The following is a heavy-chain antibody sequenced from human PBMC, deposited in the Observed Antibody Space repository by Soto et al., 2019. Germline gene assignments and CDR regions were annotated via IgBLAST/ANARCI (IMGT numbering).Heavy chain of an antibody. D-gene: IGHD3-3*01. CDR1: GFTFSSYA. CDR2: IKSKTDGGTT. J-gene: IGHJ6*02. Sequence: GGSLRLSCAASGFTFSSYAMSWVCQAPGKGLEWVGRIKSKTDGGTTDYAAPVKGRFTISRDDSKNTLYLQMNSLKTEDTAVYYCTTYLDYDFWSGYSPYYGMDVWGQGTTVTVSS. V-gene: IGHV3-15*01. CDR3: TTYLDYDFWSGYSPYYGMDV.